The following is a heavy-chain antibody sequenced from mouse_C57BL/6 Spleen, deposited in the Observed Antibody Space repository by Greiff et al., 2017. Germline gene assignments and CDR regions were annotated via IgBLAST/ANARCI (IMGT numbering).Heavy chain of an antibody. V-gene: IGHV5-4*01. CDR1: GFTFSSYA. CDR3: ARDLVEAWFAY. D-gene: IGHD1-1*02. J-gene: IGHJ3*01. Sequence: EVKLMESGGGLVKPGGSLKLSCAASGFTFSSYAMSWVRQTPEKRLEWVATISDGGSYTYYPANVKGRFTISRDNAKNNLYLQMSHLKSEDTAMYCCARDLVEAWFAYWGQGTLVTVSA. CDR2: ISDGGSYT.